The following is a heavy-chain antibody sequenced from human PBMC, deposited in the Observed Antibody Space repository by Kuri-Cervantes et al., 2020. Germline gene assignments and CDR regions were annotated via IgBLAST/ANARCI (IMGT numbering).Heavy chain of an antibody. V-gene: IGHV1-2*02. D-gene: IGHD3-10*01. CDR2: INPNSGGT. CDR1: GYTFTGYY. J-gene: IGHJ6*02. Sequence: ASVKVSCKASGYTFTGYYMHWVRQAPGQGLEWMGWINPNSGGTNYAQKFQGRVTMTRDTSISTAYMELSRLRSDDTALYYCAKDIRRITSGSYYNVPLVYYGMDVWGQGTTVTVSS. CDR3: AKDIRRITSGSYYNVPLVYYGMDV.